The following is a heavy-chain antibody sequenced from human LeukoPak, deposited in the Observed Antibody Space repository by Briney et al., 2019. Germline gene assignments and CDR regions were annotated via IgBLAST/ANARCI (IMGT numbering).Heavy chain of an antibody. CDR2: ISSSGSSK. CDR1: GFTFSSYE. Sequence: GGSLRLSCAASGFTFSSYEMNWVPEAPGEGLEWVSYISSSGSSKCYADSVKGRFTISRDNANNSLYLQMNSLRDEDTAVYYCARRNIADYWGQGTLVTVSS. CDR3: ARRNIADY. D-gene: IGHD6-13*01. J-gene: IGHJ4*02. V-gene: IGHV3-48*03.